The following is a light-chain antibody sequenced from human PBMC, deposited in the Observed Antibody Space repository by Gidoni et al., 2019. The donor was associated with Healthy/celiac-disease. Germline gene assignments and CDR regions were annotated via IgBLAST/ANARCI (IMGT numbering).Light chain of an antibody. V-gene: IGLV2-14*01. J-gene: IGLJ2*01. CDR2: EVS. Sequence: QSALTQPASVSGSPGQPITISCTGTSSDVGGYNYVSWYQQHPGKAPKLMIYEVSNRPSGVSNRFSGSKSGNTASLTISGLQAEDGADYYCSSYTSSSTSVVFGGGTKLTVL. CDR1: SSDVGGYNY. CDR3: SSYTSSSTSVV.